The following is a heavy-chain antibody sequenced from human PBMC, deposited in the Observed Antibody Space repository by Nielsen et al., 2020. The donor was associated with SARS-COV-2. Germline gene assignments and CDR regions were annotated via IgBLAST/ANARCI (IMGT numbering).Heavy chain of an antibody. V-gene: IGHV3-48*01. CDR2: ISSSSTI. CDR3: ARDPFGGATYYYYMDV. J-gene: IGHJ6*03. CDR1: GFTFSSYS. Sequence: GESLKISCAASGFTFSSYSMNWVRQAPGKGLEWVSYISSSSTIYYADSVKGRFTISRDNAKNSLYLQMNSLRAEDTAVYYCARDPFGGATYYYYMDVWGKGTTVTVSS. D-gene: IGHD3-16*01.